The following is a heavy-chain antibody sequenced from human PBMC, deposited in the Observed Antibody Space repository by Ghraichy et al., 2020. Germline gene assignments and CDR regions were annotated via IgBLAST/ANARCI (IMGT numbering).Heavy chain of an antibody. CDR1: GGSISSGDYY. CDR3: ARVSGGNYYMDV. J-gene: IGHJ6*03. CDR2: IYYSGST. Sequence: LSLTCTVSGGSISSGDYYWSWIRQPPGKGLEWIGYIYYSGSTYYNPSLKSRVTISVDTSKNQFSLKLSSVTAADTAVYYCARVSGGNYYMDVWGKGTTVTISS. V-gene: IGHV4-30-4*08.